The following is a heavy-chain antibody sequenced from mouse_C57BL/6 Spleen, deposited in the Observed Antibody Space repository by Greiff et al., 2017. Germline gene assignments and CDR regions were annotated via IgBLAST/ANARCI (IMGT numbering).Heavy chain of an antibody. V-gene: IGHV1-64*01. CDR2: INPNSGGT. J-gene: IGHJ3*01. CDR3: AREDYYCDGAWCAY. Sequence: QVQLQQPGAELVKPGASVKLSCKASGYTFTSYWMHWVKQRPGQGLEWIGMINPNSGGTNYNEKFKSKATLTVDKSSSTAYMQLSSLTSEDSAVYSWAREDYYCDGAWCAYWGQGTLLTVSA. CDR1: GYTFTSYW. D-gene: IGHD2-4*01.